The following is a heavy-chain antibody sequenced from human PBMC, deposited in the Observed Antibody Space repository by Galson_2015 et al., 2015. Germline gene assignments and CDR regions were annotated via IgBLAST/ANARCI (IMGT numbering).Heavy chain of an antibody. CDR3: ARPTFDPTDCKSSTSCQSGRYYYYMDV. D-gene: IGHD2-2*01. CDR1: GYTFTSYG. V-gene: IGHV1-18*01. CDR2: ISAYNGNT. J-gene: IGHJ6*03. Sequence: SVKVSCKASGYTFTSYGISWVRQAPGQGLEWMGWISAYNGNTNYAQKLQGRVTMTTDTSTSTAYMELRSLRSDDTAVYYCARPTFDPTDCKSSTSCQSGRYYYYMDVRGKGTTVTVSS.